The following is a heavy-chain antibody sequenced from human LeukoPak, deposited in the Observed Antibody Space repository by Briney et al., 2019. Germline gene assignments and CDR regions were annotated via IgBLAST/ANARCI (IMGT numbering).Heavy chain of an antibody. Sequence: GGSLRLSCAASGFTFDDYAMHWVRQAPGKGLEWVPGISWNSGSIGYADSVKGRFTISRDNAKNSLYLQMNSLRAEDTALYYCAEEIPLPRWGQGTLVTVSS. CDR1: GFTFDDYA. CDR3: AEEIPLPR. CDR2: ISWNSGSI. J-gene: IGHJ4*02. V-gene: IGHV3-9*01.